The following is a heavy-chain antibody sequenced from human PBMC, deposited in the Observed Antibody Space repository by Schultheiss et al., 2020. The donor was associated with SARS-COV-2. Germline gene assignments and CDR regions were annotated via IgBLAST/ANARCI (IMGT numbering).Heavy chain of an antibody. Sequence: GGSLRLSCAASRFSFSNYDMHWVRQATGKGLEWVSAIGTAGDTHYEGSVKGRFTISRENAKNSLYLQMNSLRDGDTAVYYCARATDVWGKGTTVTVSS. CDR2: IGTAGDT. CDR3: ARATDV. J-gene: IGHJ6*04. CDR1: RFSFSNYD. V-gene: IGHV3-13*01.